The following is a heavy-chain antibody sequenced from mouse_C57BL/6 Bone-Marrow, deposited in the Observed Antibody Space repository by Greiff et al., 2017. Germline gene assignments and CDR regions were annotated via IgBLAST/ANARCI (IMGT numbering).Heavy chain of an antibody. D-gene: IGHD2-2*01. J-gene: IGHJ3*01. CDR3: AIGGDGYDVVPFAY. V-gene: IGHV1-74*01. CDR1: GYTFTSYW. CDR2: IHPSDSDT. Sequence: QVQLQQPGAELVKPGASVKVSCKASGYTFTSYWMHWVKQRPGQGLEWIGRIHPSDSDTNYNQKFKGKATLTVAKSSSAAYMQLSSLTSDDSAVYDCAIGGDGYDVVPFAYWGQGTLVTVAA.